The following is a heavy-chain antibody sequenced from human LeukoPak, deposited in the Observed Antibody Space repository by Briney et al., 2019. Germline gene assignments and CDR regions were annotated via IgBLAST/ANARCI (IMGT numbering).Heavy chain of an antibody. CDR1: GFTFSSYA. Sequence: GRSLRLSCAASGFTFSSYAMHWVRQAPGKGLEWVAVISYDGSNKYYADSVKGRFTISRDNSKNTLYLQMNSLRAEDTAVYYCARDRNYESSCYWGAAFDIWGQGTMVTVSS. CDR2: ISYDGSNK. CDR3: ARDRNYESSCYWGAAFDI. J-gene: IGHJ3*02. V-gene: IGHV3-30*01. D-gene: IGHD3-22*01.